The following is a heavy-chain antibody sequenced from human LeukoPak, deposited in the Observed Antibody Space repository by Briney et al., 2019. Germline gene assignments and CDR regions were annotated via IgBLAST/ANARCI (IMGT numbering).Heavy chain of an antibody. Sequence: GGSLRLSCAASGFTFSSYSMNWVRQTPGKGLEWVSSISSSSSYIYYADSVKGRFTISRDNAKNSLYLQMNSLRAEDTAVYHCASQEYSSGWGHNWFDPWGQGTLVTVSS. CDR3: ASQEYSSGWGHNWFDP. J-gene: IGHJ5*02. V-gene: IGHV3-21*01. D-gene: IGHD6-19*01. CDR1: GFTFSSYS. CDR2: ISSSSSYI.